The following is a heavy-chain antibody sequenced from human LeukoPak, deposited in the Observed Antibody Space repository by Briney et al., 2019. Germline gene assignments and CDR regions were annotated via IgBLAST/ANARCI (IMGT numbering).Heavy chain of an antibody. J-gene: IGHJ3*02. CDR1: GVSINNYY. D-gene: IGHD1-26*01. CDR3: ARLMAGAVGAPFEM. CDR2: VFSRGTT. Sequence: SETLSLTCIVSGVSINNYYRSWIRQPPGKGLEWVGNVFSRGTTTYNPSLKSRVTISVDTSKNHFSLKLHSVTATDPSVYYCARLMAGAVGAPFEMWGQGTKVTVSS. V-gene: IGHV4-4*09.